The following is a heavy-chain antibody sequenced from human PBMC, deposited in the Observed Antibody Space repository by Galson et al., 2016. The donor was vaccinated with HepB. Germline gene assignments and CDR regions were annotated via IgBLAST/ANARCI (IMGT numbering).Heavy chain of an antibody. Sequence: SLRLSCAASGFTFSTYWLSWVRQAPGKGLEWVASINQDGSVTHYVDSVKGRFTISRDNAKNSLYLQMNSLRAEDTAVYYCARLGPVVDVTIYDYWGQGTLVTVSS. V-gene: IGHV3-7*01. CDR3: ARLGPVVDVTIYDY. J-gene: IGHJ4*02. CDR2: INQDGSVT. CDR1: GFTFSTYW. D-gene: IGHD2-15*01.